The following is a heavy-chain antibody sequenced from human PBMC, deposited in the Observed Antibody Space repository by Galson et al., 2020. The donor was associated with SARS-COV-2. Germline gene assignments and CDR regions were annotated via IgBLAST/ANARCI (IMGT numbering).Heavy chain of an antibody. J-gene: IGHJ4*02. CDR1: GFTFGDYA. CDR3: TRDIVVVVAATQVLDY. CDR2: IRSKAYGGTT. D-gene: IGHD2-15*01. V-gene: IGHV3-49*03. Sequence: GESLKISCTASGFTFGDYAMSWFRQAPGKGLEWVGCIRSKAYGGTTEYAASVKGRFTISRDDSKSIAYLQMNSLKTEDTAVYYCTRDIVVVVAATQVLDYWGQGTLVTVSS.